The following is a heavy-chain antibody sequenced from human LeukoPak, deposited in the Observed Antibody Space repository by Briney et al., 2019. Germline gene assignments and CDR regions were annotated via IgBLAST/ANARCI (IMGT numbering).Heavy chain of an antibody. Sequence: PSETLSLTCTVSGASISDNFWSWIRQPPGEGLEWIAFIAARGDTNYNPSLKSRVTMSIDTSKNQFSLELRSVTAADTTVYYCARGGASSRPFPYWCPGTLVTVSS. CDR1: GASISDNF. CDR3: ARGGASSRPFPY. D-gene: IGHD6-19*01. J-gene: IGHJ4*02. V-gene: IGHV4-4*08. CDR2: IAARGDT.